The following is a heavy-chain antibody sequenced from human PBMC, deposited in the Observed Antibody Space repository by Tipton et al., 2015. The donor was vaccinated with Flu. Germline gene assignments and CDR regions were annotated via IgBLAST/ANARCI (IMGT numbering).Heavy chain of an antibody. D-gene: IGHD1-1*01. J-gene: IGHJ6*02. CDR2: INHSGST. V-gene: IGHV4-34*01. CDR3: ARDLWNDRRSYYYYGVDV. CDR1: GGSFSGYY. Sequence: TLSLTCAVYGGSFSGYYWSWIRQPPGKGLEWIGEINHSGSTNYNPSLKSRVTISVDTSNNQFSLKLSSVTAADTAVYYCARDLWNDRRSYYYYGVDVWCQGTTVTV.